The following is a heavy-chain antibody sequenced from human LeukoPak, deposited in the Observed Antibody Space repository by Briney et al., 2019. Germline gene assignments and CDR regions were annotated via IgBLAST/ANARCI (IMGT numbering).Heavy chain of an antibody. CDR2: ISASGGDT. D-gene: IGHD2-8*01. Sequence: GGSLRLSCEASGFSFSTYSFSWVRQAPGKGLEWVSGISASGGDTFYADSVKGRFTISRDNSKNTLSLQMNSLRVEDTAIYYCAKDVRRCNGACTWGQGTLVTVSS. V-gene: IGHV3-23*01. J-gene: IGHJ5*02. CDR1: GFSFSTYS. CDR3: AKDVRRCNGACT.